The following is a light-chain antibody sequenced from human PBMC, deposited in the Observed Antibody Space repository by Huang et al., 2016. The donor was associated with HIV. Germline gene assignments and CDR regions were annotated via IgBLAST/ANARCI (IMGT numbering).Light chain of an antibody. CDR3: QQYDYLPFT. V-gene: IGKV1-33*01. CDR2: DTS. Sequence: DIQMTQSPSSLSASVGDRVTITCQASQDITNYLNWYQQKPGKAPKLLIYDTSSLETVVPSRFSGSGSGTDFTFTISSLQPEDVATYFCQQYDYLPFTFGPGTKVDI. J-gene: IGKJ3*01. CDR1: QDITNY.